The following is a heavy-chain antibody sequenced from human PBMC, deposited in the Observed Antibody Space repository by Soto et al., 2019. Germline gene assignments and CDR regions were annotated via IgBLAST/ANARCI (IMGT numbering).Heavy chain of an antibody. CDR3: ARGTVTTIYYYGMDV. CDR1: GGSISSYY. V-gene: IGHV4-59*01. Sequence: SETLSLTCTVSGGSISSYYWTWIRQPPGKGLEWIGYIYYSGSTYYNPSLKSRVTISVDTSKNQFSLRLNSVTAADTAVYYCARGTVTTIYYYGMDVWGQGTTVTVSS. J-gene: IGHJ6*02. CDR2: IYYSGST. D-gene: IGHD4-17*01.